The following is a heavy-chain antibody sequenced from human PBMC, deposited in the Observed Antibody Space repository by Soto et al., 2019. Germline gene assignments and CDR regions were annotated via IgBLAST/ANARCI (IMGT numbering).Heavy chain of an antibody. J-gene: IGHJ4*02. D-gene: IGHD3-10*01. CDR2: IYYSGST. CDR1: VSTISSYY. CDR3: ASITMVRGVPY. V-gene: IGHV4-59*01. Sequence: PSETLSLTFTVSVSTISSYYWSLIRQPPGKGLEWIGYIYYSGSTNYNPSLKSRVTMSVDTSKNQFSLKLSSVTAADTAVYYCASITMVRGVPYWGQGTLVTVSS.